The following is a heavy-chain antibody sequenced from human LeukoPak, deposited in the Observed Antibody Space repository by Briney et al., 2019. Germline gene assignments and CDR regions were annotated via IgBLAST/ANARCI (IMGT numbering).Heavy chain of an antibody. Sequence: GGSLRLSCAASGFTFSSYAMNWVRQAPGKGLEWVSGIRGSGDTTYYADSVKGRFTISRDNSTNSLHLQMYSLTTEDTALYYCAKDSLEAAGNFDYWGRGTLVTVSS. CDR3: AKDSLEAAGNFDY. J-gene: IGHJ4*02. D-gene: IGHD6-13*01. CDR1: GFTFSSYA. CDR2: IRGSGDTT. V-gene: IGHV3-43*02.